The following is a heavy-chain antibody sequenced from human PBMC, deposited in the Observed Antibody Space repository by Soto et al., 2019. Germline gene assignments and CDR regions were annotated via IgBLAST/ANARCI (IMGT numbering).Heavy chain of an antibody. J-gene: IGHJ6*03. D-gene: IGHD3-3*01. CDR2: IYYSGST. Sequence: QVQLQESGPGLVKPSETLSLTCSVSGGSISSYYCSWIRQPPGKGLEWSGYIYYSGSTNYNPSLKSRVTISVDTSKNQFSLKLSSVTAADTAVYYCARSSGTTFGVTQGPYYMDVWGKGTTVTVSS. CDR3: ARSSGTTFGVTQGPYYMDV. V-gene: IGHV4-59*01. CDR1: GGSISSYY.